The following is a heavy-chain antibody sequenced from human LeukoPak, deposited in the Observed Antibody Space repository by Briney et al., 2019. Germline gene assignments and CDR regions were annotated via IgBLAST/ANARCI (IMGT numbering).Heavy chain of an antibody. V-gene: IGHV4-34*01. CDR1: GGSFSGYY. J-gene: IGHJ4*02. CDR2: INHSGST. D-gene: IGHD6-13*01. Sequence: SETLSLTCAVYGGSFSGYYWSWIRQPPGKGLEWIGEINHSGSTTYNPSLKSRVTISVDTSKKQFSLKLSSVTAADTAVYYCARFHTSSWFFDSWGQGILVTVSS. CDR3: ARFHTSSWFFDS.